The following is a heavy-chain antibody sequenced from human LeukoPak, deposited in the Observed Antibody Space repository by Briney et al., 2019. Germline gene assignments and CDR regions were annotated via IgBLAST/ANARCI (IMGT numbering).Heavy chain of an antibody. CDR3: ARGLDWVFDY. V-gene: IGHV3-48*03. Sequence: PGGSLRLSCAASGFTFSSYEMNWVRQAPGKGLEWVSYISSSGSTIYYADSVKGRFTISRDNAKNSLYLQMNSLRAEDTAVYYCARGLDWVFDYWGQGTLVTVSS. J-gene: IGHJ4*02. CDR2: ISSSGSTI. CDR1: GFTFSSYE. D-gene: IGHD3-9*01.